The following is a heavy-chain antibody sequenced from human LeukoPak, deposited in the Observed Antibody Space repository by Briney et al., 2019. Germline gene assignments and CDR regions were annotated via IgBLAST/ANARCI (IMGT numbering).Heavy chain of an antibody. CDR2: IYDSGST. J-gene: IGHJ4*02. V-gene: IGHV4-59*12. CDR1: GGSISSYH. D-gene: IGHD3-10*01. CDR3: ARKENVYYYFDY. Sequence: SETLSLTCTVSGGSISSYHWSWFRQAPGKGLEWIGYIYDSGSTNFNPSLKSRVTISVDTSKNQFSLKLSSVTAVDTAVYYCARKENVYYYFDYWGQGTLVTVSS.